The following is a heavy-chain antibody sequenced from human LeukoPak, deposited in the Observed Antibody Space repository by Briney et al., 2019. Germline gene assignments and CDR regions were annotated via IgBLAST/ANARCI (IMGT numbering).Heavy chain of an antibody. CDR1: GGSITNTNY. V-gene: IGHV4-4*02. D-gene: IGHD3-16*01. Sequence: SETLSLTCGVSGGSITNTNYWTWVRQPPGKGLEWIGEVNLQGSTNYNPSLMGRVAISVDTSENHISLQLTSVTAADTAVYYCARGFRGVMFDYWGQGTLVTVSS. CDR3: ARGFRGVMFDY. CDR2: VNLQGST. J-gene: IGHJ4*02.